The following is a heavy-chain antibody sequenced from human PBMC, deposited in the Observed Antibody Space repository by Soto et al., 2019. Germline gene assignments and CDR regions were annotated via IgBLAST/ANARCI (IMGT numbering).Heavy chain of an antibody. Sequence: GGSLRLSCEASGFTFSAFGMHWVRQAPGKGLEWVAIISYDGILKYYADPVKGRFTISRDTSKSALYLQMNSLRPEDTAVYYCAKRGSGAVAFDYWGQGTLVTVSS. CDR2: ISYDGILK. D-gene: IGHD6-19*01. CDR3: AKRGSGAVAFDY. CDR1: GFTFSAFG. J-gene: IGHJ4*02. V-gene: IGHV3-30*18.